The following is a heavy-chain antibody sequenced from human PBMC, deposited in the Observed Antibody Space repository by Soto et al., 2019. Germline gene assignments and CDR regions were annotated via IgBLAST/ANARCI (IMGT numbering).Heavy chain of an antibody. CDR1: GDSVNTGSYY. J-gene: IGHJ4*02. V-gene: IGHV4-61*01. Sequence: SETLSLTCTVSGDSVNTGSYYWSWIRQPPGKGLEWIGYAYYSGSTNYNPSLKSRVTISLDTSKNHFSLKLTSVTAADTVVYYCATRRYHYGSEYWGQGTLVTVSS. CDR2: AYYSGST. D-gene: IGHD3-10*01. CDR3: ATRRYHYGSEY.